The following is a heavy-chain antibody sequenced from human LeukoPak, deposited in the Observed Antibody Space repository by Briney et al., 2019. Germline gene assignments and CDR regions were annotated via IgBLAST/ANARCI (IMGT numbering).Heavy chain of an antibody. V-gene: IGHV1-46*01. CDR2: INPSGGST. D-gene: IGHD1-1*01. Sequence: ASVKVSCKASGYTFTSYYMHWVRQAPGQGLEWMGIINPSGGSTSYAQKFQGRVTMTRDMSTSTDYMELSSLRSEDTAVYYCARDNSVEDTAWWFDPWGQGTLVIVSS. CDR3: ARDNSVEDTAWWFDP. J-gene: IGHJ5*02. CDR1: GYTFTSYY.